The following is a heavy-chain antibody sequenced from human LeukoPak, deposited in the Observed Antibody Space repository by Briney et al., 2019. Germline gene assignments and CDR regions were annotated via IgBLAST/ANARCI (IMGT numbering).Heavy chain of an antibody. Sequence: SETLSLTCTVSGGSITSSSNYWGWIRQPPGKGLEWIGSIYYSGSTHYNPSLKSRVTISVDTSKNQFSLKLSSVTAADTAVYYCARQGVEDGYKTDFDYWGQGTLVTVSS. CDR1: GGSITSSSNY. J-gene: IGHJ4*02. CDR3: ARQGVEDGYKTDFDY. D-gene: IGHD5-24*01. V-gene: IGHV4-39*01. CDR2: IYYSGST.